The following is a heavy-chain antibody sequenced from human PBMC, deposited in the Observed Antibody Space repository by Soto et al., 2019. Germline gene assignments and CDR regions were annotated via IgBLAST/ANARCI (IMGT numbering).Heavy chain of an antibody. CDR2: LSDSGGST. CDR3: AKVSSGWYSGFFDL. V-gene: IGHV3-23*01. Sequence: EVQLLESGGGLVQPGGSLRLSCTASGFTFSSHAMTWVREAPGKGLEWVAGLSDSGGSTYYADSVKGRFTISRDNSMNTLYLPMNSLRAEDTAVYDCAKVSSGWYSGFFDLWGQGTLVTVSS. J-gene: IGHJ4*02. CDR1: GFTFSSHA. D-gene: IGHD6-13*01.